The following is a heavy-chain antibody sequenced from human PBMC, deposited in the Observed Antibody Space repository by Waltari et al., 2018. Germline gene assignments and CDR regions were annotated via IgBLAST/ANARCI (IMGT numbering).Heavy chain of an antibody. Sequence: QVQLVESGGGVVQPGRSLRLSCAASGFTFSSYCMHWVRQAPGKGLEWVAVISYDGSNKYYADSVKGRFTISRDNSKNTLYLQMNSLRAEDTAVYYCAKDRVGYFDYWGQGTLVTVSS. D-gene: IGHD1-26*01. CDR1: GFTFSSYC. V-gene: IGHV3-30*18. CDR2: ISYDGSNK. J-gene: IGHJ4*02. CDR3: AKDRVGYFDY.